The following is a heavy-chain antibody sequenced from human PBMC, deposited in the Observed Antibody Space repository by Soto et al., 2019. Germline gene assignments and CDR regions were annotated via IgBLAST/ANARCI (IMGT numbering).Heavy chain of an antibody. CDR3: ASHDSSGYYDIYY. Sequence: ASVKVSCKASGYTFTSYGISWVRQAPGQGLEWMGWISAYNGNTSYAQKLQGRVTMTTDTSTSTAYVELSSLRSEDTAVYYCASHDSSGYYDIYYWGQGTLVTVSS. CDR1: GYTFTSYG. V-gene: IGHV1-18*01. J-gene: IGHJ4*02. CDR2: ISAYNGNT. D-gene: IGHD3-22*01.